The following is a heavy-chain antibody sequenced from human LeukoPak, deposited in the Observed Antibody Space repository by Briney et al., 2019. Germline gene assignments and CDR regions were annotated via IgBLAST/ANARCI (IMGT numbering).Heavy chain of an antibody. D-gene: IGHD6-13*01. Sequence: ASVKVSCKVSGYTLTELSMHWVRQAPGKGLEWMGGFDPEDGETTYAQKFQGRVTMTEDTSTDTAYMELSSLRSEDTAVYYCATVRRWRVSSSEYYFDYWAREPWSPSPQ. J-gene: IGHJ4*02. CDR1: GYTLTELS. CDR2: FDPEDGET. V-gene: IGHV1-24*01. CDR3: ATVRRWRVSSSEYYFDY.